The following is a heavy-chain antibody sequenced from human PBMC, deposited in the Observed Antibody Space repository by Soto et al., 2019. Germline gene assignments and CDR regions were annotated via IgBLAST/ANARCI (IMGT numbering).Heavy chain of an antibody. J-gene: IGHJ4*02. CDR2: NYPSDSDT. CDR1: GYTFTIYW. Sequence: GETPMISCQVSGYTFTIYWIGWVLHMPGKGLEWMGINYPSDSDTRYSPSFQGQVTISADQSINTAYLQWDSLNASDTAIYYCETTPNTVADHFDIWGQGTPVTVSS. CDR3: ETTPNTVADHFDI. V-gene: IGHV5-51*01. D-gene: IGHD4-17*01.